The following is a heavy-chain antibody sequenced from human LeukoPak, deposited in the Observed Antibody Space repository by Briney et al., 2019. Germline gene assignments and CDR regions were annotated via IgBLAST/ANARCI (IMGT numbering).Heavy chain of an antibody. CDR3: ARDQAVVVITNAAFDI. Sequence: GGSLRLSCAASGFTFSSYSMNWVRQAPGKGLEWVSSISSSSSYIYYADSVKGRFTISRDNAKNSLYLQMNSLRAEDTAVYYCARDQAVVVITNAAFDIWGQGTMVTVSS. CDR2: ISSSSSYI. CDR1: GFTFSSYS. J-gene: IGHJ3*02. D-gene: IGHD3-22*01. V-gene: IGHV3-21*01.